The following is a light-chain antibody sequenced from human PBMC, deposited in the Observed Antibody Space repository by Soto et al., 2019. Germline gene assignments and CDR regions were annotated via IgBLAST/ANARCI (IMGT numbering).Light chain of an antibody. CDR3: QQRSDSIT. CDR2: DAS. V-gene: IGKV3-11*01. Sequence: IFFPQSPATLCLCPGERATLSCWASHSVTTHLAWFEQRPGQTPRLLIYDASTRAPGIPARLSGRGSGADFTLTIRSLEPEDFAVYYCQQRSDSITFGQGTRLEIK. J-gene: IGKJ5*01. CDR1: HSVTTH.